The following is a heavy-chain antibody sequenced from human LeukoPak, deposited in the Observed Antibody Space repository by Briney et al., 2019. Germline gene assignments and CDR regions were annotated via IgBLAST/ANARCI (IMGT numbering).Heavy chain of an antibody. Sequence: SETLSLTCTVSGGSISSYYWSWIRQPPGKGLEWIGYIYYSGSTNYNPSLKSRVAISVDTSKNQFSLKLSSVTAADTAVYYCARGGYYYGSGSLNWFDPWGQGTLVTVSS. CDR1: GGSISSYY. D-gene: IGHD3-10*01. V-gene: IGHV4-59*01. CDR2: IYYSGST. CDR3: ARGGYYYGSGSLNWFDP. J-gene: IGHJ5*02.